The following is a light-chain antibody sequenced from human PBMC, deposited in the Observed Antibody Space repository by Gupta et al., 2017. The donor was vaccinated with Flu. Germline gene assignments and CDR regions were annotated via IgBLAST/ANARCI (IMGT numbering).Light chain of an antibody. CDR1: RNIRNY. V-gene: IGKV1-39*01. Sequence: DVQVPQSPSSLSASVRDRVTITCRASRNIRNYLNWYQQKPGKAPKLLIYTTSTLQSGVPSRFSGSGSGTDFTLTISSLQSEDFATYYCQQSFSTPFSFGPGTKVDLK. CDR2: TTS. CDR3: QQSFSTPFS. J-gene: IGKJ3*01.